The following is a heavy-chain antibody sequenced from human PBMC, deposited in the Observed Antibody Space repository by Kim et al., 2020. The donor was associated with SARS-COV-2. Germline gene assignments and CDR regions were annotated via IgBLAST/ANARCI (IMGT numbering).Heavy chain of an antibody. D-gene: IGHD3-10*01. CDR2: FDPEDGET. Sequence: ASVKVSCKVSGYTLTELSMHWVRQAPGKGLEWMGGFDPEDGETIYAQKFQGRVTMTEDTSTDTAYMELSSLRSEDTAVYYCATDHPPSSMVRGVTPFNWFDPWGQGTLVTVSS. J-gene: IGHJ5*02. CDR3: ATDHPPSSMVRGVTPFNWFDP. V-gene: IGHV1-24*01. CDR1: GYTLTELS.